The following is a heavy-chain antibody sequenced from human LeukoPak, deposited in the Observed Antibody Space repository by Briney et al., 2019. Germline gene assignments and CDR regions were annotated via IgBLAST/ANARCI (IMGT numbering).Heavy chain of an antibody. CDR2: MNPNSGNT. CDR3: ARASGEWLVRIWVNWFDP. Sequence: ASVKVSCKASGYTFTSYDINWVRQATGRGLEWMGWMNPNSGNTGYAQKFQGRVTMTRNTSISTAYMELSSLRSEDTAVYYCARASGEWLVRIWVNWFDPWGQGTLVTVSS. J-gene: IGHJ5*02. D-gene: IGHD6-19*01. V-gene: IGHV1-8*01. CDR1: GYTFTSYD.